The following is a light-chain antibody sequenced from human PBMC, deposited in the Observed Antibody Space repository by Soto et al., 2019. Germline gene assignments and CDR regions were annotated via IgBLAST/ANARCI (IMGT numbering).Light chain of an antibody. J-gene: IGKJ1*01. Sequence: DIQMTQSPSSLSASVGDRVTITCQASQNINNYLNWYQQKPGRAPKLLIYDASNLEAGVPSRFRGSGSGTEFTLTISSLQPEDFATYYCQKYNSFWTFGQGTKVEIK. CDR1: QNINNY. CDR2: DAS. V-gene: IGKV1-33*01. CDR3: QKYNSFWT.